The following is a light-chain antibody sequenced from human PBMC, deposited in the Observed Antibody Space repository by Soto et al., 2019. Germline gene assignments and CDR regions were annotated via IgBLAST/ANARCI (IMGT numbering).Light chain of an antibody. V-gene: IGLV2-11*01. Sequence: QSALTQPRSVSGSPGQSVTISCAGTNSDVGGYNYVSWYQQHSGKAPKLMIYDVTKRPSGVPDRFSGSKSGNTASLTISGLQADDEADYYCCSYAGNDIYVFGTGTKVTVL. CDR3: CSYAGNDIYV. CDR1: NSDVGGYNY. CDR2: DVT. J-gene: IGLJ1*01.